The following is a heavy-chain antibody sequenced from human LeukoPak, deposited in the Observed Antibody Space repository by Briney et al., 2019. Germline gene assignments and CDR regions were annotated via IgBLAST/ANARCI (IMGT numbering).Heavy chain of an antibody. CDR1: GGSISSCY. V-gene: IGHV4-59*08. J-gene: IGHJ4*02. CDR2: IYYSGST. D-gene: IGHD3-22*01. Sequence: SETLSLTCTVSGGSISSCYWSWIRQPPGKGLEWIAYIYYSGSTNYNPSLKSRVTISVDTSKNQFSLKLSSVTAADTAVYYCARHYRSPNMIVLSLFDYWGQGTLVTVSS. CDR3: ARHYRSPNMIVLSLFDY.